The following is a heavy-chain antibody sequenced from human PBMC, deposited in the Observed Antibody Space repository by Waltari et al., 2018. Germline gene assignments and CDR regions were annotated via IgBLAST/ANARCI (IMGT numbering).Heavy chain of an antibody. V-gene: IGHV3-23*05. CDR2: RFRSSGT. J-gene: IGHJ4*02. D-gene: IGHD6-19*01. CDR1: EFKLRNRA. CDR3: AKCEMYDSGWCAFFRY. Sequence: DVQLSESGGGLAQPGGSLGLSCEASEFKLRNRAMRRVREARGGVLDGVPDRFRSSGTHYMAPVKGRFTISRDKAKNTVYLQMNSLRAEDTAVYYGAKCEMYDSGWCAFFRYWGRGTLVTVSS.